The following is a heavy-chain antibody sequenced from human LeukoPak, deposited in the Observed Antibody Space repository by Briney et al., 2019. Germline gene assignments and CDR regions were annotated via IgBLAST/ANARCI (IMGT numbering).Heavy chain of an antibody. CDR3: ARDLRITMVRGDHFDY. Sequence: SESLSLTCTVSGGSISSSSYYWGWIRQPPGKGLEWIGSIYYGGSTYYNPSLKSRVTISVDTSKNHFSLNLSSVTAADTAVYYCARDLRITMVRGDHFDYWGQGTLVTVSS. J-gene: IGHJ4*02. CDR2: IYYGGST. V-gene: IGHV4-39*07. D-gene: IGHD3-10*01. CDR1: GGSISSSSYY.